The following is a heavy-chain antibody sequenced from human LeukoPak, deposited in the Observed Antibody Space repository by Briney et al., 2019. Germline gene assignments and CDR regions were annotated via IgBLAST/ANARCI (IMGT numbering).Heavy chain of an antibody. D-gene: IGHD3-22*01. Sequence: ASVKVSCKASGYTFTSYGISWVRQAPGQGLEWMGWISAYNDNTNYAQKLQGGVTMTTDTSTSTAYMELRSLRSDDTAVYYCARGYYDSSGHTYLYWGQGTLVTVSS. V-gene: IGHV1-18*01. J-gene: IGHJ4*02. CDR1: GYTFTSYG. CDR2: ISAYNDNT. CDR3: ARGYYDSSGHTYLY.